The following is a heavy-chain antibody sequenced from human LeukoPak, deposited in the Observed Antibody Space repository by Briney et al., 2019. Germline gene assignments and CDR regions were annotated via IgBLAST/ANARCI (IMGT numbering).Heavy chain of an antibody. CDR2: IYYSGST. CDR3: ARHDPPQQLVPYNWFDP. D-gene: IGHD6-13*01. CDR1: GVSISSSCYY. V-gene: IGHV4-39*01. J-gene: IGHJ5*02. Sequence: SETLSLTCAVSGVSISSSCYYWGWLRQPPGKGLEWSGSIYYSGSTYYNPSLKRRVTISVDMSKNQVSLKVSSVSAAHTAVYYCARHDPPQQLVPYNWFDPWGQGTLVTVSS.